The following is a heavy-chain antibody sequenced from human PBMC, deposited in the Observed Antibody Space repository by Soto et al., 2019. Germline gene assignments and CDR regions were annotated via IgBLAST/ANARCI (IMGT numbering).Heavy chain of an antibody. CDR1: GGSISSYY. J-gene: IGHJ3*02. D-gene: IGHD3-10*01. V-gene: IGHV4-59*01. CDR3: ARERGYYYGSGSYRSTDAFDI. Sequence: KASETLSLTCTVSGGSISSYYWSWIRQPPGKGLEWIGYIYYSGSTNYNPSLKSRVTISVDTSKNQFSLKLSSVTAADTAVYYCARERGYYYGSGSYRSTDAFDIWGQGTMVTVSS. CDR2: IYYSGST.